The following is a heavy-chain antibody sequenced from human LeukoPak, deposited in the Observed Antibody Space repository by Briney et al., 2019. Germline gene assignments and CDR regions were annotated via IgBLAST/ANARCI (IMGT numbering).Heavy chain of an antibody. CDR3: ARERASKIVEMTTIVKLDWFFDY. CDR2: VYYTGSA. V-gene: IGHV4-59*01. CDR1: GDSISSYY. D-gene: IGHD5-24*01. Sequence: SETLSLTCTVSGDSISSYYWSWLRQPPGKELEWIGYVYYTGSANYNPSLKSRVTISVDTSKNQFSLKLSSVTAADTAVYYCARERASKIVEMTTIVKLDWFFDYWGQGTLVTVSS. J-gene: IGHJ4*02.